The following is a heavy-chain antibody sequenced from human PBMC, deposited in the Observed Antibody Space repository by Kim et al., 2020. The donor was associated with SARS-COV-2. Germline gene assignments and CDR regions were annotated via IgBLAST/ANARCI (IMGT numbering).Heavy chain of an antibody. J-gene: IGHJ6*02. Sequence: GSLRLSCAASGFTFTDHYMDWVRQAPGKGLEWVGRGRNKANGYTTEYAASVKGRFTISRDDSTNSLYLLLSSLTTEDTAVYFCSRGGTSATYFYNPMDVWGQGTTVTVSS. D-gene: IGHD1-1*01. CDR1: GFTFTDHY. CDR3: SRGGTSATYFYNPMDV. V-gene: IGHV3-72*01. CDR2: GRNKANGYTT.